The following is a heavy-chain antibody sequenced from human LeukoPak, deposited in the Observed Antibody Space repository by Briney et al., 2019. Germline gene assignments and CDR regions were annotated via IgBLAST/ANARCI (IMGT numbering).Heavy chain of an antibody. V-gene: IGHV3-33*01. D-gene: IGHD3-22*01. CDR1: GFTFSSYG. J-gene: IGHJ4*02. Sequence: GGSRRFSCAASGFTFSSYGMHWVRQAPGKGLEWGAVIWYDGSNKYYADSVKGRFTISRDNSKNTLYLQMNSLRAEDTAVYYCARDLGIYYDSSGYYDFGYWGQATLVTVSS. CDR3: ARDLGIYYDSSGYYDFGY. CDR2: IWYDGSNK.